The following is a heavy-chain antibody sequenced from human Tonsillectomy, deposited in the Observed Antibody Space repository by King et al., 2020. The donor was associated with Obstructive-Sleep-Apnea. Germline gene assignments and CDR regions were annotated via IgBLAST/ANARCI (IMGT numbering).Heavy chain of an antibody. D-gene: IGHD7-27*01. CDR2: INPIGGST. CDR3: AREDPNWGSGGFDY. V-gene: IGHV1-46*01. Sequence: QLVQSGAEVKKPGASVKVSCKASGYTFTSYDIHCVRQAPGQGLVWMGIINPIGGSTSYAQKFQGRVTMTRDTSTSTVYMELSSLRAENTAVYYCAREDPNWGSGGFDYRGQGTLVTVSS. CDR1: GYTFTSYD. J-gene: IGHJ4*02.